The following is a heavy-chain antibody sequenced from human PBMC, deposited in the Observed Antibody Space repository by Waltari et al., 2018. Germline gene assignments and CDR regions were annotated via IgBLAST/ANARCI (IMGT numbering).Heavy chain of an antibody. CDR1: GFTFSSYS. CDR2: ISSSSSTI. Sequence: EVQLVESGGGLVQPGGSLRLSCAASGFTFSSYSMNWVRQAPGKGLEWVSYISSSSSTIYYADSVKGRFTISRDNAKNSLYLQMNSLRAEDTAVYYCAREYCTNGVCYYRLEYWGQGTLVTVSS. D-gene: IGHD2-8*01. J-gene: IGHJ4*02. CDR3: AREYCTNGVCYYRLEY. V-gene: IGHV3-48*01.